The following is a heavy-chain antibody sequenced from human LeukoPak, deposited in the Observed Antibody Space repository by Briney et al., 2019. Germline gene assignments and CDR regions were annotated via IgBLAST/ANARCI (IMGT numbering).Heavy chain of an antibody. CDR3: ARDPYCSGSSCYQV. CDR1: GSTFSSYA. D-gene: IGHD2-15*01. CDR2: ITKTGDRA. J-gene: IGHJ4*02. V-gene: IGHV3-23*01. Sequence: SGGSLRLSCAASGSTFSSYAMSWVRQAPGKGLEWVSTITKTGDRAFYVDSVKGRFTISRDNSKNTLYLQMHSLRAEDTAVYYCARDPYCSGSSCYQVWGQGTLVTVSS.